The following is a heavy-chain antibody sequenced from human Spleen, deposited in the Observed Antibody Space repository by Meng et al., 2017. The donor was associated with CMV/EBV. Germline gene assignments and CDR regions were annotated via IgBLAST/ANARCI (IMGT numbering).Heavy chain of an antibody. CDR1: GYTFTGYY. D-gene: IGHD2-2*01. J-gene: IGHJ6*02. V-gene: IGHV1-2*02. CDR3: ARASVDQYFGMNV. Sequence: ASVKVSCKASGYTFTGYYMHWVRQAPGQGLEWMGWINPNSGGTNYAQKFQGRVTMTRDTSISTAYMELSRLRSDDTAVYYCARASVDQYFGMNVWGPGTTVTVSS. CDR2: INPNSGGT.